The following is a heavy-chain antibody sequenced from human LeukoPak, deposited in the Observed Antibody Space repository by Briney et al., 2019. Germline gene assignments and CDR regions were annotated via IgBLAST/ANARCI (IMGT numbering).Heavy chain of an antibody. CDR3: ARGIAAAGKGTVVDY. D-gene: IGHD6-13*01. V-gene: IGHV3-74*01. Sequence: PGGSLRLSCAASGFTFSNYWMHWVRQGPGKGLVWVSRSNSDGSSTGYADSVKGRFTISRGNAKNTLYLQMNSLRVEDTAVYYCARGIAAAGKGTVVDYWGQGTLVTVSS. CDR1: GFTFSNYW. J-gene: IGHJ4*02. CDR2: SNSDGSST.